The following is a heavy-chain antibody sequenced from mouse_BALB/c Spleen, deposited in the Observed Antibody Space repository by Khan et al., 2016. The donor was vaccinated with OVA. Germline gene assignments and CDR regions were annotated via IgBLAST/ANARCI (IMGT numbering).Heavy chain of an antibody. CDR1: GYTFTRYW. Sequence: QVQLQQPGAELVKPGASVKLSCKASGYTFTRYWTHWVKLRPGQGFEWIGEINPNNGGTNYNEKFKRKATLSVDKSSSTAYMQLSSRTSEDSAVYYCTIGNYPYYTMDYWGQGTSVTVSS. D-gene: IGHD2-1*01. V-gene: IGHV1S81*02. CDR3: TIGNYPYYTMDY. J-gene: IGHJ4*01. CDR2: INPNNGGT.